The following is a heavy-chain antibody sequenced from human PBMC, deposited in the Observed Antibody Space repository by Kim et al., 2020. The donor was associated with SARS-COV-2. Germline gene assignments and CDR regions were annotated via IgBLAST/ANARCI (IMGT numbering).Heavy chain of an antibody. D-gene: IGHD5-12*01. J-gene: IGHJ6*02. CDR2: IKQDGRE. V-gene: IGHV3-7*01. CDR3: ARWGGSCSSGTCAIALYYAMDV. Sequence: GGSLRLSRVGSGFTFSNYWMSWVRQAPGKGPEWVANIKQDGRENYLDSVKGRFTISRDNAKNSVYLQMNSLRVEDTALYYCARWGGSCSSGTCAIALYYAMDVWGQGTTVNVTS. CDR1: GFTFSNYW.